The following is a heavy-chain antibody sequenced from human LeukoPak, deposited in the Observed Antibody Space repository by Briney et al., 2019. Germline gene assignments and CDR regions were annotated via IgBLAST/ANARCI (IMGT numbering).Heavy chain of an antibody. J-gene: IGHJ3*02. Sequence: GGSLRLSCEGSGFSFSSYWMTWVRQLPGKGPEWVANIRQDESGRYFADSVKGRFTISRDNAKKSVFLQMNSLRADDTAVYYCASEAPLWRSGTPREAFDIWGQGTMVIVSS. CDR1: GFSFSSYW. D-gene: IGHD3-3*01. V-gene: IGHV3-7*01. CDR2: IRQDESGR. CDR3: ASEAPLWRSGTPREAFDI.